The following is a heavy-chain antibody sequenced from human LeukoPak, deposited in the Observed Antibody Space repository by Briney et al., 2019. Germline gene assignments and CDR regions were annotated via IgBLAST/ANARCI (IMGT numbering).Heavy chain of an antibody. V-gene: IGHV1-2*02. CDR2: INPNSGGT. Sequence: ASVKVSCKASGYTFTGYCMHWVRQAPGQGLEWMGWINPNSGGTNYAQKFQGRVTMTRDTSISTAYMELSRLRSDDTAVCYCARDAGDIVVVTGAFDIWGQGTMVTVSS. CDR3: ARDAGDIVVVTGAFDI. J-gene: IGHJ3*02. CDR1: GYTFTGYC. D-gene: IGHD2-21*02.